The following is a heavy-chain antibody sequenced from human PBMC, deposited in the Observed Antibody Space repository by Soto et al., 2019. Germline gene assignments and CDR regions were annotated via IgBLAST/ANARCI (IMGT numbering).Heavy chain of an antibody. CDR3: AHRVLRTVFGLVTTTAIYFDF. D-gene: IGHD3-3*01. CDR1: GFSLTTSGVG. V-gene: IGHV2-5*02. Sequence: QITLKESGPPVVKPTETLTLTCTFSGFSLTTSGVGVGWVRQSPGKAPECLALIYWEDDKRYSTSLKSRLTITKDTSKNQVVLTMANVDPADTATYYCAHRVLRTVFGLVTTTAIYFDFWGQGTPVVVSS. J-gene: IGHJ4*02. CDR2: IYWEDDK.